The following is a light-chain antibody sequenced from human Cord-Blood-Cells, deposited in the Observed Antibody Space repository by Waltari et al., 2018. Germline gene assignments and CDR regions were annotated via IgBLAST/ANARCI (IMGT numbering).Light chain of an antibody. J-gene: IGKJ2*01. CDR1: QSISSS. CDR2: AAS. Sequence: DIQMTQSPSSLSASEGDRVTITCRASQSISSSLNWYQQKPGKSPKILIYAASSLQRGVPASFSCSGSGTDFTLPLSSLQPDELATYYCQQSYITPYTFGQGTKLEIK. CDR3: QQSYITPYT. V-gene: IGKV1-39*01.